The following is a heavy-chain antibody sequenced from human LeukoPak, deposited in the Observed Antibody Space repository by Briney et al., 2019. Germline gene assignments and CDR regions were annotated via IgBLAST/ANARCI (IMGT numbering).Heavy chain of an antibody. CDR3: ARAGLRYFDWLLWGFDY. V-gene: IGHV3-23*01. Sequence: PGGSLRLSCAASGFTFSSYAMSWVRQAPGKGLEWVSAISGSGGSTYYADSVKGRFTISRDNSKNTLYLQMNSLRAEDTAVYYCARAGLRYFDWLLWGFDYWGQGTLVTVSS. D-gene: IGHD3-9*01. J-gene: IGHJ4*02. CDR1: GFTFSSYA. CDR2: ISGSGGST.